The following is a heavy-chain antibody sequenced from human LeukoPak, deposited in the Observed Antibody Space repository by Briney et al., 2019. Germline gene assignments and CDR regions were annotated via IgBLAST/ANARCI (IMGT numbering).Heavy chain of an antibody. D-gene: IGHD2-2*01. Sequence: GRSLRLSCAASGFTFSSYGMHWVRQAPGKGLEWVAVIWYDGSNKYYADSVKGRFTISRDNSKNTLYLQMNSLRAEDTAVYYRARAGCSSTSCYVSSYYFDYWGQGTLVTVSS. CDR1: GFTFSSYG. CDR2: IWYDGSNK. V-gene: IGHV3-33*01. CDR3: ARAGCSSTSCYVSSYYFDY. J-gene: IGHJ4*02.